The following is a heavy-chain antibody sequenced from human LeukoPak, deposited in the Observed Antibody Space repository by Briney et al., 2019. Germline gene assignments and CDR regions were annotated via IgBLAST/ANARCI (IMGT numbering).Heavy chain of an antibody. Sequence: SVKVSCKASGGTFSSYAISWVRQAPGQGLEWMGGIIPIFGTANYAQKFQGRVTITADESTSTAYMELSSLRSEDTAVYYCAKGPAYYYGSGTYYNGIYWGQGTLVTVSS. J-gene: IGHJ4*02. V-gene: IGHV1-69*13. D-gene: IGHD3-10*01. CDR3: AKGPAYYYGSGTYYNGIY. CDR2: IIPIFGTA. CDR1: GGTFSSYA.